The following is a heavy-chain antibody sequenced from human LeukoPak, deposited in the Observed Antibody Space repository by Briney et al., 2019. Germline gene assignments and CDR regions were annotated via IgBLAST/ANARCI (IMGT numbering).Heavy chain of an antibody. CDR2: IYYSGST. J-gene: IGHJ4*02. CDR3: ASLPYYYDSSGYH. CDR1: GGSISSYY. Sequence: PETLSLTCTVSGGSISSYYWSWIRHPPGKGLEWIGYIYYSGSTNYNPSLKSRVTISVDTSKNQFSLKLSSVTAADTAVYYCASLPYYYDSSGYHWGQGTLVTVSS. V-gene: IGHV4-59*08. D-gene: IGHD3-22*01.